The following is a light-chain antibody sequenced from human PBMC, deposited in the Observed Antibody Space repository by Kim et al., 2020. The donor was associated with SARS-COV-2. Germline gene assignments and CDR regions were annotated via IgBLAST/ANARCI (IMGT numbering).Light chain of an antibody. J-gene: IGKJ4*01. V-gene: IGKV1-39*01. CDR3: KQSYRTPLT. Sequence: ASLSYRVTITCLASHDISIYLNWYQQKPGKAPKRLIYAVSSLQSGVPSRFSGSGSGTDFTLNISSLQPEDFATYYCKQSYRTPLTFGGGTKVDIK. CDR1: HDISIY. CDR2: AVS.